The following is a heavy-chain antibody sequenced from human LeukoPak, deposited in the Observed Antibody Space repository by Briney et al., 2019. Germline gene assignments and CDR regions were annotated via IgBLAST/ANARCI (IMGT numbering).Heavy chain of an antibody. J-gene: IGHJ4*02. D-gene: IGHD6-19*01. V-gene: IGHV3-23*01. Sequence: GGSLRLSCATSGFTFSSYAMSRVRQAPGKGLEWVSAISGSGGSTYYADSVKGRFTISRDNSKNTLYLQMNSLRAEDTAVYYCAKDHVSGWYYFDYWGQGTLVTVSS. CDR3: AKDHVSGWYYFDY. CDR1: GFTFSSYA. CDR2: ISGSGGST.